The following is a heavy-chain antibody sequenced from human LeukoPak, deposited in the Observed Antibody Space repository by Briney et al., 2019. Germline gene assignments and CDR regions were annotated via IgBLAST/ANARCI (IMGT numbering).Heavy chain of an antibody. CDR1: GFPVSSNY. CDR3: ARGSVALDY. V-gene: IGHV3-66*02. J-gene: IGHJ4*02. D-gene: IGHD6-19*01. Sequence: GGSLRLSCAASGFPVSSNYMSWVRQAPGEGLEWVSVIYNGGSTYYADSVKGRFTMSRDNSKNTLYLQMNSLRSEDTAVYYCARGSVALDYWGQGTLVTVSS. CDR2: IYNGGST.